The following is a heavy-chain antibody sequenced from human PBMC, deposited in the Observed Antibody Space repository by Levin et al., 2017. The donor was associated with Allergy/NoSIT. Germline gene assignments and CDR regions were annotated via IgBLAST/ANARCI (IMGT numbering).Heavy chain of an antibody. CDR3: ARVSGGVATFPSDS. J-gene: IGHJ4*02. D-gene: IGHD5-12*01. Sequence: GGSLRLSCAASGFSFSSYSMNWVRQAPGKGLEWISYISGGAGTIYYADSVKGRFTISRDNAKNSLYLQVDGLRVEDTAVYYCARVSGGVATFPSDSWGQGTLVTVSS. CDR2: ISGGAGTI. CDR1: GFSFSSYS. V-gene: IGHV3-48*01.